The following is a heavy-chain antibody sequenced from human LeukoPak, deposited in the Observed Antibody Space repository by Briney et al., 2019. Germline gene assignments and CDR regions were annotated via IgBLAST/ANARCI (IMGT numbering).Heavy chain of an antibody. Sequence: ASVKVSCKASGGTFSSYAISWVRQAPGQGLEWVGWISTYNGDTNYAQKLQGRVTMTTDTSTTTVYMEMRSLRSDDTAVYYCATTMSSSWYYWGQGTLVTVSS. J-gene: IGHJ4*02. CDR3: ATTMSSSWYY. D-gene: IGHD6-13*01. V-gene: IGHV1-18*01. CDR1: GGTFSSYA. CDR2: ISTYNGDT.